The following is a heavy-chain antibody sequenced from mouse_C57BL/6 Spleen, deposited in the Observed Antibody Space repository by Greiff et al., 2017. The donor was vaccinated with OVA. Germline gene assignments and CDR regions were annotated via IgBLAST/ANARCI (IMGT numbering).Heavy chain of an antibody. CDR1: GFTFSSYG. D-gene: IGHD2-1*01. V-gene: IGHV5-6*01. J-gene: IGHJ3*01. Sequence: EVQGVESGGDLVKPGGSLKLSCAASGFTFSSYGMSWVRQTPDKRLEWVATISSGGSYTYYPDSVKGRFTISRDNAKNTLYLQMSSLKSEDTAMYYCARRGGNYGPWFAYWGQGTLVTVSA. CDR2: ISSGGSYT. CDR3: ARRGGNYGPWFAY.